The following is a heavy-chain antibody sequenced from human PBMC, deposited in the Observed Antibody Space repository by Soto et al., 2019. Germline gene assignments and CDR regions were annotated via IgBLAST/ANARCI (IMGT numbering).Heavy chain of an antibody. CDR3: ARIKAAAVAGSDYYYYYGMDV. CDR2: IYYSGST. Sequence: SEPLSLTCTVSGGSIRRSSYYWGRIRKPPGKGLEWIGSIYYSGSTYYNPSLKSRVTISVDTSKNQFSLKLSSVTAADTAVYYCARIKAAAVAGSDYYYYYGMDVWGQGTTVTVSS. J-gene: IGHJ6*02. CDR1: GGSIRRSSYY. D-gene: IGHD6-19*01. V-gene: IGHV4-39*01.